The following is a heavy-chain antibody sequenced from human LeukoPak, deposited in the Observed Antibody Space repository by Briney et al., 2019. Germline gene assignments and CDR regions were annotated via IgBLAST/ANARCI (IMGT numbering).Heavy chain of an antibody. Sequence: PGRSLRLSCAASGFTFSRYGMHWVRQAPGKGLEWVAVMSNDGSNKYYADSVKGRFTISRDNSKNTLYLQMNSLRAEDTAVYYCARDAGYCGGDCYSDWYFDLWGRGTLVTVSS. V-gene: IGHV3-30*19. D-gene: IGHD2-21*02. CDR1: GFTFSRYG. CDR2: MSNDGSNK. CDR3: ARDAGYCGGDCYSDWYFDL. J-gene: IGHJ2*01.